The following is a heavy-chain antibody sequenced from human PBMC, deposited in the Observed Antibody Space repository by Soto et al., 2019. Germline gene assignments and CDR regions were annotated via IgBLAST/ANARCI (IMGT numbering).Heavy chain of an antibody. V-gene: IGHV3-30*18. Sequence: PGGSLRLSCAASGFTFSSYGMHWVRQAPGKGLEWVAVISYDGSNKYYADSVKGRFTISRDNSKNTLYLQMNSLRAEDTAVYYCAKDVRVGATPDAPWFDPWGQGTLVTVSS. CDR1: GFTFSSYG. D-gene: IGHD1-26*01. CDR3: AKDVRVGATPDAPWFDP. CDR2: ISYDGSNK. J-gene: IGHJ5*02.